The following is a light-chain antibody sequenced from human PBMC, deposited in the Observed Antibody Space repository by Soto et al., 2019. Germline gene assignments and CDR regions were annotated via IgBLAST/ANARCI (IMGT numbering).Light chain of an antibody. Sequence: EIVMTQSPATLTVSPGDRATLSCRASQSVYSYLAWYQQKPGQAPRLLIHGASTRATGIPARFSGSGSGTEFTLTISSLQSGDSAVYYCQQYNIWPPMTFGQGTRLEIK. CDR2: GAS. CDR3: QQYNIWPPMT. V-gene: IGKV3-15*01. J-gene: IGKJ5*01. CDR1: QSVYSY.